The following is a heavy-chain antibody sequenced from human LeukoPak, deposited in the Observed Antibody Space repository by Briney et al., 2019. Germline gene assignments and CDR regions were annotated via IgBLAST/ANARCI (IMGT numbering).Heavy chain of an antibody. Sequence: SGTLSLTCTVSGGSISSYYWSWIRQPPGKGLEWIGYIYYSGSTNYNPSLKSRVTISVDTSKNQFSLKLSSVTAADTAVYYCARARYGYSYGYDGMDVWGQGTTVTVSS. CDR2: IYYSGST. D-gene: IGHD5-18*01. CDR3: ARARYGYSYGYDGMDV. J-gene: IGHJ6*02. V-gene: IGHV4-59*08. CDR1: GGSISSYY.